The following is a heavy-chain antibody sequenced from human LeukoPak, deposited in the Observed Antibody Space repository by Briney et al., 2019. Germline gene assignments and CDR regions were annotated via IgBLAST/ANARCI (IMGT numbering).Heavy chain of an antibody. J-gene: IGHJ4*02. V-gene: IGHV3-74*01. CDR3: ARVHLRWLPIPYYFDY. CDR2: IKGDGSIT. Sequence: RGSLRLSCAASGFTFSSYWMHWVRQAPGKGLVWVSRIKGDGSITSYADSVKGRFTISRDNARNTLYLQMNSLRAEDTAVYYCARVHLRWLPIPYYFDYWGQGTLVTVSS. D-gene: IGHD4-23*01. CDR1: GFTFSSYW.